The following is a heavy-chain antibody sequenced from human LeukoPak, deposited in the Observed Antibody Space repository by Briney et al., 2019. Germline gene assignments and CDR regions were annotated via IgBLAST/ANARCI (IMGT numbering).Heavy chain of an antibody. Sequence: GASVKVSCKASGGTFSSYAISWVRQAPGQGLEWMGRIIPILGIANYAQKFQGRVTITADKSTSTAYMELSSLRSEDTAVYYCALGLATICPLSNYWGQGTLVTVSS. CDR3: ALGLATICPLSNY. D-gene: IGHD5-24*01. V-gene: IGHV1-69*04. CDR2: IIPILGIA. J-gene: IGHJ4*02. CDR1: GGTFSSYA.